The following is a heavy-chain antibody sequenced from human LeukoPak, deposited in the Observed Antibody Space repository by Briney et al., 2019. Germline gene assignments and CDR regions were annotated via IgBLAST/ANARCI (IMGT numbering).Heavy chain of an antibody. Sequence: ASVKVSCKASGYTFTDYYMHWVRQAPGQGLEWMGRINPNSGGTNYAQKFQGRVTMTRDTSISTAYMELSRLRSDDTAVYYCARALNYYDSSGSVGYWGQGTLVTVSS. D-gene: IGHD3-22*01. J-gene: IGHJ4*02. CDR2: INPNSGGT. CDR1: GYTFTDYY. V-gene: IGHV1-2*06. CDR3: ARALNYYDSSGSVGY.